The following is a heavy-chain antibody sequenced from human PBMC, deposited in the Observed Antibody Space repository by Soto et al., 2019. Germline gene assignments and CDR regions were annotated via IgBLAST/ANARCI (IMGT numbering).Heavy chain of an antibody. CDR1: GFTFSSYS. CDR3: ATGGYCSGGSCYSTAFDI. Sequence: GGSLRLSCAASGFTFSSYSMNWVRQAPGKGLEWVSSISSSSSYIYYADAVKGRFTISRDNAKNSLYLQMKSLRAEDTAVYYCATGGYCSGGSCYSTAFDIWGQGTMVTVSS. D-gene: IGHD2-15*01. V-gene: IGHV3-21*01. CDR2: ISSSSSYI. J-gene: IGHJ3*02.